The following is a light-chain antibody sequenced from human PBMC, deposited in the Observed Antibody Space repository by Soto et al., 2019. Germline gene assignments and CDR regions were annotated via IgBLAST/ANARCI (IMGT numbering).Light chain of an antibody. J-gene: IGLJ2*01. CDR1: SSDVGSYNY. Sequence: QAVVTQPASVSGSPGQSITISCTGTSSDVGSYNYVSWYQQHPAKAPKLLIYEVSIRPSGVSNRFSGSKSGNTASLTISGLQAQDEADYYCTAYSGTTRVLFGGGTKLTVL. V-gene: IGLV2-14*01. CDR2: EVS. CDR3: TAYSGTTRVL.